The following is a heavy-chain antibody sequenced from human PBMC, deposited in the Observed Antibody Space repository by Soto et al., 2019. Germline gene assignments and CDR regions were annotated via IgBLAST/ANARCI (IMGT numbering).Heavy chain of an antibody. Sequence: QITLKESGPTLVKPTQTLTLTCTFSGFSLTTSGVGVGWIRQSPGKAPEWLALIYWDDDKRFSPSLKSRLTITKHTSKNQVVLTMTNMDPVDTATYYCAHTPNPSVTTSAEFFQHWGQGTLVTVSS. CDR2: IYWDDDK. CDR3: AHTPNPSVTTSAEFFQH. D-gene: IGHD4-17*01. J-gene: IGHJ1*01. CDR1: GFSLTTSGVG. V-gene: IGHV2-5*02.